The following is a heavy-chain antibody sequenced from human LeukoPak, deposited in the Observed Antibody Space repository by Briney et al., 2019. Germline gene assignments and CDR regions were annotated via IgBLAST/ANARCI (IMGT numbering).Heavy chain of an antibody. CDR2: ISSSSSYI. CDR1: GFTFSSYS. Sequence: MSGGSLRLSCAASGFTFSSYSMNWVRQAPGKGLGWVSSISSSSSYIYYADSVKGRFTISRDNAKNSLYLQMNSLRAEDTAVYYCARVMVYSYGYFDYWGQGTLVTVSS. J-gene: IGHJ4*02. CDR3: ARVMVYSYGYFDY. V-gene: IGHV3-21*01. D-gene: IGHD5-18*01.